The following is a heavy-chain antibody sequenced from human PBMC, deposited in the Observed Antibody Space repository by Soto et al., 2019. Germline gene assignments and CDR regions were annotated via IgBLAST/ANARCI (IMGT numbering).Heavy chain of an antibody. CDR3: VKNSGWFNT. CDR1: GFTFGTTD. D-gene: IGHD3-10*01. V-gene: IGHV3-23*01. J-gene: IGHJ5*02. CDR2: IDGSGGIT. Sequence: QLLQSGGGLVQPGGSLTLSCAASGFTFGTTDMSWVRQAPGEGLEWVSTIDGSGGITYYADSVKGRFTISRDNSRNTAYLPMNSLIGDDTALYYCVKNSGWFNTWGQGALVTVSS.